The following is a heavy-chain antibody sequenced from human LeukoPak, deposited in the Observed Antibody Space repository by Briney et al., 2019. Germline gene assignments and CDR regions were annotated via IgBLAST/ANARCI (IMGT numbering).Heavy chain of an antibody. V-gene: IGHV3-23*01. Sequence: GGSLRLSCAASGFTFSSYAMSWVRQAPGKGLEWVSAISGSGGSTYYADSVKGRFTISRDNSKNTLYLQMDSLRAEDTAVYYCAKVILWFGELFYGMDVWGQGTTVTISS. CDR1: GFTFSSYA. CDR3: AKVILWFGELFYGMDV. D-gene: IGHD3-10*01. J-gene: IGHJ6*02. CDR2: ISGSGGST.